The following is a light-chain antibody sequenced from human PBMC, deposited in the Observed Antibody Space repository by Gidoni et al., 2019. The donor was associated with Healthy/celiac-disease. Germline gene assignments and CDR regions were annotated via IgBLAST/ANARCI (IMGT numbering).Light chain of an antibody. Sequence: EIVLTQSPATLSLSPGERATLSCRASQSVSSYLAWYQQKPGQAPRLLIYDASTGATGIPARFSGSGSGTDFTLTISSLEPEDFAVYYCQQRSNWPTFXGXTKVEIK. CDR2: DAS. J-gene: IGKJ4*01. CDR3: QQRSNWPT. CDR1: QSVSSY. V-gene: IGKV3-11*01.